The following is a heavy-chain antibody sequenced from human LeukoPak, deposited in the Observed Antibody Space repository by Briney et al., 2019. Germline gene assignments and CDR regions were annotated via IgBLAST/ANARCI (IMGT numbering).Heavy chain of an antibody. D-gene: IGHD3-10*01. CDR2: INFDGSST. V-gene: IGHV3-74*01. J-gene: IGHJ5*02. CDR1: GFTFSSHW. CDR3: ARGITGMYYYDP. Sequence: PGGSLRLSCTASGFTFSSHWMHWVRQAPGKGLVWVSRINFDGSSTNYADSVRGRFTISGDNAKDTLYLQINSLRAEDTAVYYCARGITGMYYYDPWGQGTLVTVSS.